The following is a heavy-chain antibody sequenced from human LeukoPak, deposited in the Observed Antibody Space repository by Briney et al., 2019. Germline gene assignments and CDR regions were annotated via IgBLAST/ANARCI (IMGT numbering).Heavy chain of an antibody. Sequence: GESLKISCKGSGYSFTSYWIGWVRQVPGKGLEWMGIIYPGDSDTRYSPSFQGQVTISADKSISTAYLQWSSLKASDTAMYYCARLYSPYYYDSPFGYWGQGTLVTVSS. J-gene: IGHJ4*02. CDR3: ARLYSPYYYDSPFGY. CDR2: IYPGDSDT. V-gene: IGHV5-51*01. CDR1: GYSFTSYW. D-gene: IGHD3-22*01.